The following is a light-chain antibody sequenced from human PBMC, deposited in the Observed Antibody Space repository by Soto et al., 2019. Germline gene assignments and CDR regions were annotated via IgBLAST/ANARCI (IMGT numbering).Light chain of an antibody. J-gene: IGKJ1*01. CDR2: GTS. CDR3: QHYNDYSWT. V-gene: IGKV1-5*03. Sequence: DIHMTQSPSTLSASVGDRVTITCRASQSISIWLAWYQQKPGRAPNLLIYGTSSLESGVPSRFSGSGSGTAFTLNISSLQPDDFATYYCQHYNDYSWTFGQGTKVEIK. CDR1: QSISIW.